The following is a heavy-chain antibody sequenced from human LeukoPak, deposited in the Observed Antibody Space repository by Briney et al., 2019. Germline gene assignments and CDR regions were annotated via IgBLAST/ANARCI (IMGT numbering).Heavy chain of an antibody. CDR2: VNLDGDT. D-gene: IGHD3-16*01. CDR3: ARAAWNGGGGFDP. Sequence: SETPSLTCAVYNGSFSGYYWSWIRQSPGKGLEWIGEVNLDGDTNYNPSLRSRVTISIDTSKNHFSLNLRSVTAADTAVYNCARAAWNGGGGFDPWGQGTLVTVSS. J-gene: IGHJ5*02. V-gene: IGHV4-34*01. CDR1: NGSFSGYY.